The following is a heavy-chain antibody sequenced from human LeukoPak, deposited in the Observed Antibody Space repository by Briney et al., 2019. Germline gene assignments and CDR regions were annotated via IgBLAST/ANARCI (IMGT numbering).Heavy chain of an antibody. Sequence: GGSLRLSCAASGFSVSDTYMSWVRQAPGKGLEWVSIIYSGGNTYYADSVKGRFTISRDNSKNTLYLQMNRLRPEDTAVYYCARGTVTAPDYWGQGTLVTVSS. CDR3: ARGTVTAPDY. J-gene: IGHJ4*02. CDR2: IYSGGNT. V-gene: IGHV3-53*01. D-gene: IGHD2-21*02. CDR1: GFSVSDTY.